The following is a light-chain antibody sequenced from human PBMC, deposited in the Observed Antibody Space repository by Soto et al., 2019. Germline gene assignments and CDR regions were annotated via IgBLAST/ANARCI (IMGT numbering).Light chain of an antibody. CDR2: LGS. J-gene: IGKJ2*01. Sequence: DIVMTQSPLSLPVTPGEPASISCRSSQSLLHSNGYNYLDWYLQKPGQSPQLLIYLGSNRASGVPEKLSGSRSCTDFTLKISRVEAEDVGVYYCMQALQTPYTFGQGTKLQIK. CDR3: MQALQTPYT. V-gene: IGKV2-28*01. CDR1: QSLLHSNGYNY.